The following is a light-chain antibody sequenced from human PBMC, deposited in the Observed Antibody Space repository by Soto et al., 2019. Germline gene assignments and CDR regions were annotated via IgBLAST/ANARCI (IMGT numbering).Light chain of an antibody. J-gene: IGKJ4*01. V-gene: IGKV3-11*01. Sequence: EVVLTQSPATLSLSPGERATLSCRASESIGNYLAWYQQKLGQAPKLLIYDASHRAIGIPGRFSGDGSGTDFTLPISRLDPEDFAVYYCQWRSDWPPRLTFGGGTKVEIK. CDR1: ESIGNY. CDR3: QWRSDWPPRLT. CDR2: DAS.